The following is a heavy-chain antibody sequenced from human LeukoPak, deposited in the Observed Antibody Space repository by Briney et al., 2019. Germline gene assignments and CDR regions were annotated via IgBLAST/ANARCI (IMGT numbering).Heavy chain of an antibody. V-gene: IGHV1-69*01. J-gene: IGHJ2*01. CDR2: IIPIFGTA. CDR3: ARKSPQETTVGPYWYLGL. D-gene: IGHD4-23*01. CDR1: GGTFSSYA. Sequence: SVKVSCKASGGTFSSYAISWVRQAPGQGLEWMGGIIPIFGTANYAQKFQGRVTITADESTSTAYMELSSLRSEDTAVFYCARKSPQETTVGPYWYLGLWGRGTLVTVSS.